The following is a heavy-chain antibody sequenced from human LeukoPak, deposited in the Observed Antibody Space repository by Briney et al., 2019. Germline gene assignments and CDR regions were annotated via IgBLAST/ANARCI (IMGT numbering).Heavy chain of an antibody. Sequence: GASVKVSCKASGYTFTSYGISWVRQAPGQGLEWTGWISAYNGNTNYAQKLQGRVTMTTDTSTSTAYMELRSLRSDDTAVYYCARDLNRYDSSGYYYVDYWGQGTLVTVSS. CDR1: GYTFTSYG. V-gene: IGHV1-18*01. CDR2: ISAYNGNT. CDR3: ARDLNRYDSSGYYYVDY. D-gene: IGHD3-22*01. J-gene: IGHJ4*02.